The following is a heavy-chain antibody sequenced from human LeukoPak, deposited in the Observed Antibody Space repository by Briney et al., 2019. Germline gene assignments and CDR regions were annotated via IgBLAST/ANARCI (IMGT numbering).Heavy chain of an antibody. CDR2: IRYDGSNK. CDR1: GFTFSSYG. J-gene: IGHJ4*02. D-gene: IGHD3-10*01. CDR3: AKDRITMVRGVNDY. V-gene: IGHV3-30*02. Sequence: GGSLRLSCAASGFTFSSYGMHWVRQAPGKGLEWVAFIRYDGSNKYYADSVKGRFTISRDNSKSTLYLQMNSLRAEDTAVYYCAKDRITMVRGVNDYWGQGTLVTVSS.